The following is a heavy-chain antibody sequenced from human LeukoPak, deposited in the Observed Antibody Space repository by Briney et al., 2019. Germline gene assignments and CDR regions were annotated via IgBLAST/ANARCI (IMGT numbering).Heavy chain of an antibody. D-gene: IGHD3-22*01. CDR1: GGTFSSYA. CDR2: INPNSGGT. CDR3: ARGYYDSSGFGAFDI. V-gene: IGHV1-2*02. Sequence: ASVKVSCKASGGTFSSYAISWVRQAPGQGLEWMGWINPNSGGTNYAQKFQGRVTMTRDTSISTAYMELSRLRSDDTAVYYCARGYYDSSGFGAFDIWGQGTMVTVSS. J-gene: IGHJ3*02.